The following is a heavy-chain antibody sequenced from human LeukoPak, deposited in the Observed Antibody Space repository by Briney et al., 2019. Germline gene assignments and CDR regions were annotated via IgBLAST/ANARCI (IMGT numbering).Heavy chain of an antibody. D-gene: IGHD6-6*01. CDR3: AKEGVAARPIDDY. CDR2: IRYDGSNK. V-gene: IGHV3-30*02. J-gene: IGHJ4*02. CDR1: GFIFSSYG. Sequence: GGSLRLSCAASGFIFSSYGMHWVRQAPGKGLEWVAFIRYDGSNKYYADSVKGPLTISRDNSKNTLYLQMNSLRAEDTAVYYCAKEGVAARPIDDYWGQGTLVTVSS.